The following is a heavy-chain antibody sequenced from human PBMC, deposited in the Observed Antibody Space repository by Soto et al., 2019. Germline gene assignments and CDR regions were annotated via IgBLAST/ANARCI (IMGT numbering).Heavy chain of an antibody. Sequence: GGSLRLSCAASGFTFSSYGMHWVRQAPGKGLEWVAVISYDGSNKYYADSVKGRFTISRDNSKNTLYLLMNSLRAEDTAVYYCAKDRARYCGGGSCYSIFDYWGQGTLVAVSS. J-gene: IGHJ4*02. CDR1: GFTFSSYG. D-gene: IGHD2-15*01. CDR3: AKDRARYCGGGSCYSIFDY. V-gene: IGHV3-30*18. CDR2: ISYDGSNK.